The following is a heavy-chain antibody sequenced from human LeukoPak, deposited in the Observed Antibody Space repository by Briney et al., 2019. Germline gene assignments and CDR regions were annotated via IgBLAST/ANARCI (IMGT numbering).Heavy chain of an antibody. CDR2: IYSGGST. CDR3: ARGGGGYGGYDHDAFDI. J-gene: IGHJ3*02. CDR1: GFTVSSNY. Sequence: GGSLRLSCAASGFTVSSNYMSWVRQAPGKGLEWVSVIYSGGSTYYADSVKGRFTISRDNSKNTLYLQMNSLRAEDTAVYYCARGGGGYGGYDHDAFDIWGQGTMVTVSS. V-gene: IGHV3-66*01. D-gene: IGHD5-12*01.